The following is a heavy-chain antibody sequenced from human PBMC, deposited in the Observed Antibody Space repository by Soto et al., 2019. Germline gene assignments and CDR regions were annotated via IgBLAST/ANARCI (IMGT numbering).Heavy chain of an antibody. Sequence: GGSLRLSCAASGFTFSNAWMSWVRQAPGKGLEWVGRIKSKNDGGIKDYAATVKGRFTISRDDSKNTLYLQMNSLKTDATAVYYCSTDTLGDFDAFDIWGQGTMVTVSS. J-gene: IGHJ3*02. D-gene: IGHD3-16*01. V-gene: IGHV3-15*01. CDR3: STDTLGDFDAFDI. CDR1: GFTFSNAW. CDR2: IKSKNDGGIK.